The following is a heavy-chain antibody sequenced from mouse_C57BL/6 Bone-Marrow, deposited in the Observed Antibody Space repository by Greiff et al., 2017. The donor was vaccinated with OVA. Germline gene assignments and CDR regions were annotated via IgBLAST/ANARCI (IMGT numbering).Heavy chain of an antibody. J-gene: IGHJ1*03. CDR3: TRPYYGNYGGYFDV. D-gene: IGHD2-10*01. CDR2: IDPENGDT. V-gene: IGHV14-4*01. Sequence: EVQLQQSGAELVRPGASVKLSCTASGFNIKDDYMHWVKQRPEQGLEWIGWIDPENGDTEYASKFQGKATITADTSSNTAYLQLSSLTSEDTAVYYCTRPYYGNYGGYFDVWGTGTTVTVSS. CDR1: GFNIKDDY.